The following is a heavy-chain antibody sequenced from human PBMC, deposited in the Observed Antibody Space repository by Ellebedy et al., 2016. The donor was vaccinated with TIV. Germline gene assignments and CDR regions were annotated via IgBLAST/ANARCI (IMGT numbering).Heavy chain of an antibody. D-gene: IGHD3-22*01. CDR2: VYYSGSI. CDR1: GGSISNYY. J-gene: IGHJ4*02. Sequence: MPSETLSLTCTVSGGSISNYYWSWIRQPPRKGLEWIGYVYYSGSINYNPSLESRVTITVETSNNQFSLKLSSVTAADTAVYYCAREAYHYDGSAYPYFDYWGQGTLVTVPS. V-gene: IGHV4-59*01. CDR3: AREAYHYDGSAYPYFDY.